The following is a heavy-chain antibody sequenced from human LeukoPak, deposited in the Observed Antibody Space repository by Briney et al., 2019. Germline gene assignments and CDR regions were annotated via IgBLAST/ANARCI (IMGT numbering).Heavy chain of an antibody. Sequence: PGGSLRLSCAASGFTFDNYGMSWVRQAPGKGLEWVSSITSGSSHTYYADSVKGRFTISRDNSKNTLYLQMNSLRAEDTAVYYCAKDDTGCGGDCYSDYWGHGTLVTVSS. CDR2: ITSGSSHT. V-gene: IGHV3-23*01. CDR3: AKDDTGCGGDCYSDY. CDR1: GFTFDNYG. D-gene: IGHD2-21*02. J-gene: IGHJ4*01.